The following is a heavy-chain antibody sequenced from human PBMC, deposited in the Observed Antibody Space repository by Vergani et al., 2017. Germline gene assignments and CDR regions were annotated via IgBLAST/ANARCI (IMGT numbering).Heavy chain of an antibody. V-gene: IGHV4-34*01. J-gene: IGHJ1*01. CDR3: ATGWGNWNVRGEYFQH. Sequence: QVQLQQWGAGLLKPSETLSLTCAVYGGSFSGYYWSWIRQPPGKGLEWIGEINHSGSTNYNPSLKSRVTISVDTSKNQFSLKLSSVTAADTAVYYCATGWGNWNVRGEYFQHWGQGTLVTVSS. CDR1: GGSFSGYY. D-gene: IGHD1-1*01. CDR2: INHSGST.